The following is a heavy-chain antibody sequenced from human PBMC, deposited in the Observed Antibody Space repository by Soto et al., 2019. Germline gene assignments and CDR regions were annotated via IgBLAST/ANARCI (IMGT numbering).Heavy chain of an antibody. D-gene: IGHD6-19*01. J-gene: IGHJ4*02. CDR3: AKCTRGYSSGPSDY. Sequence: EVQLVESGGGLVQPGRSLRLSCAASGFTFDDYAMHWVRQAPGKGLEWVSGISWNSGSIGYADSVKGRFTISRDNAKNSLYLQMNSLRAEDTALYYCAKCTRGYSSGPSDYWGQGTLVTVSS. CDR2: ISWNSGSI. V-gene: IGHV3-9*01. CDR1: GFTFDDYA.